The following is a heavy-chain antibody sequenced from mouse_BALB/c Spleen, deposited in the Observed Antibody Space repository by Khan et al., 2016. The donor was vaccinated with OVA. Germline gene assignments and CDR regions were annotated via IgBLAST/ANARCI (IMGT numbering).Heavy chain of an antibody. Sequence: EVQLQESGPDLVKPSQSLSLTCTVTGSSITSAYSWHWVRQFPGNKLEWMGYIPSSGVTNYNPSLKSRFSISRNTSKNQFFLQLNSVTTYDTATYYCARVDGSRGFDCWGQGSTLTVSA. D-gene: IGHD1-1*01. CDR1: GSSITSAYS. J-gene: IGHJ2*01. CDR2: IPSSGVT. CDR3: ARVDGSRGFDC. V-gene: IGHV3-1*02.